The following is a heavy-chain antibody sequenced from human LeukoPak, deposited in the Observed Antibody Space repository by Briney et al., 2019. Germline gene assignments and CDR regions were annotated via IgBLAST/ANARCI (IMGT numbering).Heavy chain of an antibody. CDR1: GYSISSGYY. Sequence: PSETLSLTCTVSGYSISSGYYWGWIRQPPGKGLEWIGSIYHSGSTYYNPSLKSRVTISVDTSKNQFSLKLSSVTAADTAVYYCARVLKGRAPFDYWGQGTLVTVSS. J-gene: IGHJ4*02. CDR3: ARVLKGRAPFDY. V-gene: IGHV4-38-2*02. CDR2: IYHSGST.